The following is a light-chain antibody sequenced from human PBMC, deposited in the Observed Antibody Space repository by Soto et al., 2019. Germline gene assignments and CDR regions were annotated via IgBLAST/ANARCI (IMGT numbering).Light chain of an antibody. V-gene: IGKV4-1*01. CDR1: QSVLYSSNNKYY. CDR2: WAS. CDR3: QQYYSTPPFT. J-gene: IGKJ3*01. Sequence: DIVMTQSPDSLAVSLGERATINCKSSQSVLYSSNNKYYLAWYQHKPGQPPKLLIYWASTRESGVPDRFSGSGSGTDFTLTISSLQAEDVAVYYCQQYYSTPPFTFGPGTRVDIK.